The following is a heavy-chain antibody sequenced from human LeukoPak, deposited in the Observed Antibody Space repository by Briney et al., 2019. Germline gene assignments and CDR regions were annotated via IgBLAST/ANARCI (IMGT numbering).Heavy chain of an antibody. Sequence: PSETLSLTCTVSGGSITSSSHFWAWIRQPPWKGLEWIASIHYTGSTFYSPSLQSRVTISVDTSKNQFSLNLRSVTATDTAVYYCAREEASAGDYWGQGTLVTVSS. CDR2: IHYTGST. CDR3: AREEASAGDY. J-gene: IGHJ4*02. CDR1: GGSITSSSHF. D-gene: IGHD6-13*01. V-gene: IGHV4-39*01.